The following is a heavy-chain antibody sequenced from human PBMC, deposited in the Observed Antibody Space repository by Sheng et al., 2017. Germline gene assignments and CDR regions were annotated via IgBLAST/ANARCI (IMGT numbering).Heavy chain of an antibody. V-gene: IGHV3-43*01. CDR1: GFTFDDYT. CDR2: ISWDGGST. CDR3: AKDIGYSQRHYYYGMDV. D-gene: IGHD1-1*01. J-gene: IGHJ6*02. Sequence: EVQLVESGGVVVQPGGSLRLSCAASGFTFDDYTMHWVRQAPGKGLEWVSLISWDGGSTYYADSVKGRFTISRDNSKNSLYLQMNSLRTEDTALYYCAKDIGYSQRHYYYGMDVWGQGTTVTVSS.